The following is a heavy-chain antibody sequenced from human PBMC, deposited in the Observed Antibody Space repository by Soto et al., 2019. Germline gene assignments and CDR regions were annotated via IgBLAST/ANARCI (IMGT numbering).Heavy chain of an antibody. D-gene: IGHD3-10*01. CDR3: ARVGLLWFGERSGVGEGNEDYYYYGMGV. V-gene: IGHV3-23*01. CDR2: ISGSGGST. CDR1: GFTFSSHA. Sequence: GGSLRLSCAASGFTFSSHARSWVRQAPGKGLEWVSAISGSGGSTYYADSVKGRFTISRDNSKNTLYLQMNSLRAEDTAVYYCARVGLLWFGERSGVGEGNEDYYYYGMGVWGQGTTVTVSS. J-gene: IGHJ6*02.